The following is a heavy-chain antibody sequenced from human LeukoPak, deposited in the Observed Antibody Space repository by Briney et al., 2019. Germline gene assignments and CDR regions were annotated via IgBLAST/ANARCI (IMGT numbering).Heavy chain of an antibody. CDR1: GDSISSYY. Sequence: PSETLSLTCTVSGDSISSYYWAWIRQPPGKGLEWIGYVYYSGSTQYNPSLQSRVTISVGTSKKQFSLRLSSVTAADTAVCFCARSGYAFGADAFDIWGQGTTVAVS. D-gene: IGHD3-16*01. CDR2: VYYSGST. CDR3: ARSGYAFGADAFDI. V-gene: IGHV4-59*08. J-gene: IGHJ3*02.